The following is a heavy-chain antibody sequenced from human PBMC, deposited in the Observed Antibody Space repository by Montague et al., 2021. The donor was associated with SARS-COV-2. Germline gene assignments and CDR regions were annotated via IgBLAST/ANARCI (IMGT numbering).Heavy chain of an antibody. V-gene: IGHV4-31*03. J-gene: IGHJ4*02. Sequence: TLSLTCSVSGDSISSGGYYWSWIRQLPEKGLEWIALISYTGITYSSPSLESRVTMSVDTSKNHFSLNLRSVTAADTAIYYCAGRGVPYLNFFDYWGQGTPVTVSS. D-gene: IGHD1-26*01. CDR1: GDSISSGGYY. CDR3: AGRGVPYLNFFDY. CDR2: ISYTGIT.